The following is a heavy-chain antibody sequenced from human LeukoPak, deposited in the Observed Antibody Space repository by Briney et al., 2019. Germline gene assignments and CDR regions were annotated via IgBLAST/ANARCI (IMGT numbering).Heavy chain of an antibody. CDR1: GFTFSSYW. CDR2: INSDGSST. J-gene: IGHJ4*02. CDR3: AREVLNWGYSYAD. V-gene: IGHV3-74*01. Sequence: GGSLRLSCAASGFTFSSYWMHWVRQAPGKGLVWVSRINSDGSSTSYADSVKGRFTISRDNAKNTLYLQMNGLRAEDTAVYYCAREVLNWGYSYADWGQGTLVTVSS. D-gene: IGHD5-18*01.